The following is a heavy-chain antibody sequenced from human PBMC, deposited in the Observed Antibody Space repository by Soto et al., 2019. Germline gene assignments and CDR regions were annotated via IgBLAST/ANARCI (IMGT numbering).Heavy chain of an antibody. CDR1: GFTFSSYG. Sequence: QVQLVESGGGVVQPGRSLRLSCAASGFTFSSYGMHWVRQAPGKGLEWVAVISYDGSNKYYADSVKGRFTISRDNSKNTLYLQMNSLRAEGTAVYYCAKDSSAYSSSWYACDYCGQGTLVTVSS. V-gene: IGHV3-30*18. D-gene: IGHD6-13*01. CDR2: ISYDGSNK. CDR3: AKDSSAYSSSWYACDY. J-gene: IGHJ4*02.